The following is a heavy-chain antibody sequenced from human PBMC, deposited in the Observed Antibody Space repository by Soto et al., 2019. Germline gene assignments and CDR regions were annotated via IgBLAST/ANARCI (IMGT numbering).Heavy chain of an antibody. V-gene: IGHV3-48*02. D-gene: IGHD5-12*01. CDR3: ARAPLSRWLQLNIDY. J-gene: IGHJ4*02. CDR2: ISSSSSTI. Sequence: GGSLRLYCAASGFTFSSYSMNWVRQAPGKGLEWVSYISSSSSTIYYADSVKGRFTISRDNAKNSLYLQMNSLRDEDTAVYYCARAPLSRWLQLNIDYWGQGTLVTVSS. CDR1: GFTFSSYS.